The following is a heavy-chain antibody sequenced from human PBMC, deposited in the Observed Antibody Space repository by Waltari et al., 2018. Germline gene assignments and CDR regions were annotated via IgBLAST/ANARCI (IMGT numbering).Heavy chain of an antibody. J-gene: IGHJ4*02. CDR1: GFTFSSYS. CDR3: ARDHHYGDSGRDY. CDR2: ISSSSSTF. D-gene: IGHD4-17*01. V-gene: IGHV3-21*01. Sequence: EVQLVESGGGLVKPGGSLRLSCAASGFTFSSYSMNWVRQAPGKGLEWVSSISSSSSTFYSADSLKVRFTISRDNAKNSLYLQMNSLRAEDTAVYYCARDHHYGDSGRDYWGQGTLVTVSS.